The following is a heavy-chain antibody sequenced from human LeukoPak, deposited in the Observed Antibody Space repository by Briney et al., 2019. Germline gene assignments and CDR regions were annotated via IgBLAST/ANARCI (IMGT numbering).Heavy chain of an antibody. J-gene: IGHJ4*02. D-gene: IGHD2/OR15-2a*01. CDR3: ARDTSYSFDY. V-gene: IGHV7-4-1*02. Sequence: ASVKVSCKASGYTFTNFGINWVRQAPGQGLEWVGWINTNTGNPSYVQGSAGRFVFSLDTSVNTAYLQINSLRAEDTAVYYCARDTSYSFDYWGQGTLVTVSS. CDR1: GYTFTNFG. CDR2: INTNTGNP.